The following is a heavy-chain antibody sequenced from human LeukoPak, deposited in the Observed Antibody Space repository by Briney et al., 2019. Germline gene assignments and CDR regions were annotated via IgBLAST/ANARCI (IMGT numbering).Heavy chain of an antibody. CDR1: GYTFTSYD. CDR3: ATLGYCSSTSCQGYFDL. CDR2: FDPEDGET. Sequence: ASVKVSCKASGYTFTSYDINWVRQAPGKGLEWMGGFDPEDGETIYAQKFQGRVTMTEDTSTDTAYMELSSLRSEDTAVYYCATLGYCSSTSCQGYFDLWGRGTLVTVSS. J-gene: IGHJ2*01. D-gene: IGHD2-2*01. V-gene: IGHV1-24*01.